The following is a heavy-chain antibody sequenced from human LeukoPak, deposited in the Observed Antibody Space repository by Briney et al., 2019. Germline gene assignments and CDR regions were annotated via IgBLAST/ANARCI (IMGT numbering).Heavy chain of an antibody. CDR3: ARDLDGSGTFDY. CDR2: ISSSSSYI. CDR1: GFTFSYYS. D-gene: IGHD3-10*01. Sequence: GGSLRLSCVASGFTFSYYSMNWARQAPGKGLEWLSSISSSSSYIYYADSVKGRFTISRDNAKNSLYLHMNGLRAEDTAVYYCARDLDGSGTFDYWGQGTLVTVSS. J-gene: IGHJ4*02. V-gene: IGHV3-21*06.